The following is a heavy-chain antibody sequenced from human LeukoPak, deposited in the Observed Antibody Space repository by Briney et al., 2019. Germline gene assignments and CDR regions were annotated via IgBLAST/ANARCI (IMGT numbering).Heavy chain of an antibody. CDR3: ARDPGSGYYYGSHEVDY. CDR2: IYYSGST. CDR1: GGSISSSSYY. J-gene: IGHJ4*02. Sequence: SETLSLTCTVSGGSISSSSYYWGWIRQPPGKGLEWIGSIYYSGSTYYNPSLKSRVTISVDTSKNQFSLKLSSVTAADTAVYYCARDPGSGYYYGSHEVDYWGQGTLVTVSS. V-gene: IGHV4-39*07. D-gene: IGHD3-22*01.